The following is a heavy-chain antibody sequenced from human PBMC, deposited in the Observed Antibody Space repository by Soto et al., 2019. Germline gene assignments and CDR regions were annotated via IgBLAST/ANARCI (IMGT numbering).Heavy chain of an antibody. J-gene: IGHJ4*02. D-gene: IGHD3-22*01. CDR3: TTVLASGYYDSSGYYFDY. V-gene: IGHV3-15*01. CDR1: GFTFSSYW. Sequence: GGSLRLSCAASGFTFSSYWMSWVRQAPGKGLEWVGRIKSKTDGGTTDYAAPVKGRFTISRDDSKNTLYLQMNSLKTEDTAVYYCTTVLASGYYDSSGYYFDYWGQGTLVTVSS. CDR2: IKSKTDGGTT.